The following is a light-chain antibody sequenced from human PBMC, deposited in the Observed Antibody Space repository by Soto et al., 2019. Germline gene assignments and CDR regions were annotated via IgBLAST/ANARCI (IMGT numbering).Light chain of an antibody. Sequence: EIVMTQSPVTLSVSPGDRATLSCRASQSVNSNLAWYQQKPGQTPTRLIYVASTRATGIPARFSGSGSGTALTLTISSLQSEDFAVYYCQQYKVWPLTFGGGTKVEFK. CDR3: QQYKVWPLT. V-gene: IGKV3-15*01. CDR2: VAS. CDR1: QSVNSN. J-gene: IGKJ4*01.